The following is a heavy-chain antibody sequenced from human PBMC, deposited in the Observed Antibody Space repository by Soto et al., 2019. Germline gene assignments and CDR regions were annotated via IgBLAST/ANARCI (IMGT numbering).Heavy chain of an antibody. Sequence: AGSMRLSCAASGFTFSSYGMHWVRQAPGKGLAWVAVIWYDGSNKYYADSVKGRFTSSRDNSKNRLYLQMNSLRDEDTAVYYCARDYGDYYYYGMDVWGQGTTVTVS. CDR1: GFTFSSYG. D-gene: IGHD4-17*01. J-gene: IGHJ6*02. V-gene: IGHV3-33*01. CDR3: ARDYGDYYYYGMDV. CDR2: IWYDGSNK.